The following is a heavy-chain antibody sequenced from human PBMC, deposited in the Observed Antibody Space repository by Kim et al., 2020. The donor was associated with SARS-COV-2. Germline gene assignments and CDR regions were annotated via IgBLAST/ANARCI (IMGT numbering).Heavy chain of an antibody. V-gene: IGHV3-13*01. J-gene: IGHJ6*02. CDR2: IGTAGDT. Sequence: GGSLRLSCAASGFTFSSYDMHWVRQATGKGLEWVSAIGTAGDTYYPGSVKGRFTISRENAKNSLYLQMNSLRAGDTAVYYCARGLAAAGTFYYYGMDVWGQGTTVTVSS. CDR1: GFTFSSYD. CDR3: ARGLAAAGTFYYYGMDV. D-gene: IGHD6-13*01.